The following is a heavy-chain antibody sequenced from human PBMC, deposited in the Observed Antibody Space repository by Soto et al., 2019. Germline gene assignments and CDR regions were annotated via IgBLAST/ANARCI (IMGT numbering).Heavy chain of an antibody. D-gene: IGHD2-2*01. J-gene: IGHJ6*04. V-gene: IGHV1-18*01. Sequence: QVQLVQSGAEVKKPGASVKVSCKASGYTFTDYGISWVRQAPGQGLEWMGWANTRSDHTDSSQRLPGRVTMTTDTSTSTAYMELRNLRSDDTAVYYCAREYCTSNSCYLPDVWGKGTTVTVSS. CDR3: AREYCTSNSCYLPDV. CDR1: GYTFTDYG. CDR2: ANTRSDHT.